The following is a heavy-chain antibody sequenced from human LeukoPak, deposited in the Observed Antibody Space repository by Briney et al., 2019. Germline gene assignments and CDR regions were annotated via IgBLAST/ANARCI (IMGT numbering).Heavy chain of an antibody. CDR1: GYTLTELS. Sequence: GASVKVSCKVSGYTLTELSMHWVRQAPGKGLEWMGGFDPEGGETIYAQKFQGRATMTEDTSTDTAYMELSSLRSEDTAVYYCATESFYSNYAGFDYWGQGTLVTVSS. CDR2: FDPEGGET. J-gene: IGHJ4*02. D-gene: IGHD4-11*01. CDR3: ATESFYSNYAGFDY. V-gene: IGHV1-24*01.